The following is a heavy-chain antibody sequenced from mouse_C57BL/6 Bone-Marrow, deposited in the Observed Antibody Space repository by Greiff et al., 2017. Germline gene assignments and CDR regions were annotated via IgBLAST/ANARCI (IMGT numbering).Heavy chain of an antibody. J-gene: IGHJ4*01. CDR2: ILPGSGST. CDR1: GYTFTGYW. V-gene: IGHV1-9*01. D-gene: IGHD1-1*01. Sequence: QVQLQQSGAELMKPGASVKLSCKATGYTFTGYWLEWVKQRPGHGLEWIGEILPGSGSTNYNEKFKGKATFPAATSSNTAYMQLSSLTTEDSAIYYCARGNYVGYYAMDYWGQGTSVTVSS. CDR3: ARGNYVGYYAMDY.